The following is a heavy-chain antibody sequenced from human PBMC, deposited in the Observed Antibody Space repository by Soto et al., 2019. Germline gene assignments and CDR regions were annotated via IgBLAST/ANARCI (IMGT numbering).Heavy chain of an antibody. CDR1: GFTFSSYA. Sequence: EVQLLESGGGLVQPGGSLRLSCAASGFTFSSYAMNWVRQGPGKGLEWVSVISGSGGSTYYADSVKGRFTISRDNSKNTRYLQMNSLRADDTAVYYCASRSSGWYFDYWGQGTLVTVAS. J-gene: IGHJ4*02. CDR2: ISGSGGST. D-gene: IGHD6-19*01. CDR3: ASRSSGWYFDY. V-gene: IGHV3-23*01.